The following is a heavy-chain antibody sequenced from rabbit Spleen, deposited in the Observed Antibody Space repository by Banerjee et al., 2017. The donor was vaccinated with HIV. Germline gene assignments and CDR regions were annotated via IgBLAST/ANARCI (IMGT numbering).Heavy chain of an antibody. J-gene: IGHJ6*01. CDR3: ARDGAGGSYFAL. D-gene: IGHD8-1*01. Sequence: QEQLEESGGDLVKPEGSLTLTCTVSGFSFSNSYWICWVRQAPGKGLEWIACIDTNDGDTDYANWPKGRFTISKTSSTTVTLQMTSLTAADTATYFCARDGAGGSYFALWGQGTLVTVS. CDR2: IDTNDGDT. CDR1: GFSFSNSYW. V-gene: IGHV1S45*01.